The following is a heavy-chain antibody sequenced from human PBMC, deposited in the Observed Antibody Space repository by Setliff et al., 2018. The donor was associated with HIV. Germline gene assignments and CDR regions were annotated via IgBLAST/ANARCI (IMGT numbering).Heavy chain of an antibody. D-gene: IGHD3-3*01. Sequence: RGESLKISCKGSGNTFGRHWVAWVRQMPGKGLEWMGMIYPGDPDARYNPSLQGQVTISADKSISTAYPQWSSLKASDTAMYYCASLSGYSGDAFDVWGQGTMVTVSS. V-gene: IGHV5-51*01. CDR1: GNTFGRHW. CDR2: IYPGDPDA. J-gene: IGHJ3*01. CDR3: ASLSGYSGDAFDV.